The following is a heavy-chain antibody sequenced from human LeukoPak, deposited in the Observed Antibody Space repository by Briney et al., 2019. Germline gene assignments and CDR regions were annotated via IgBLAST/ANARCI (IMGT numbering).Heavy chain of an antibody. CDR3: AREKQGGSDH. CDR1: GFSVSSKY. V-gene: IGHV3-53*05. D-gene: IGHD5-12*01. Sequence: GGSLRLSCAASGFSVSSKYMNWVREAPGRGVEGVSIIYSDGTTYYPDSVKGRFTISRDNSKNTLYLQMGSLRSEEMAVYYCAREKQGGSDHWGQGTLVTASS. CDR2: IYSDGTT. J-gene: IGHJ4*02.